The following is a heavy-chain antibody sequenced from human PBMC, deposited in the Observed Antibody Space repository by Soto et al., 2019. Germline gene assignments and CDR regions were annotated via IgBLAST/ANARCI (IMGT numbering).Heavy chain of an antibody. D-gene: IGHD6-13*01. CDR2: IYYSGST. CDR3: ARDRGSSWPDNWFDP. CDR1: GGSISSGGYY. Sequence: SETLSLTCTVSGGSISSGGYYWSWIRQHPGKGLEWIGYIYYSGSTYYNPSLKSRVTISVDTSKNQFSLKLSSVTAADTAVYYCARDRGSSWPDNWFDPWGQGTLVTVSS. V-gene: IGHV4-31*03. J-gene: IGHJ5*02.